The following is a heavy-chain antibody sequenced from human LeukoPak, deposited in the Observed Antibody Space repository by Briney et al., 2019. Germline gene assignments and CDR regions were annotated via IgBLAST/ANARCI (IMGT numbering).Heavy chain of an antibody. CDR2: INHSGST. D-gene: IGHD2-15*01. CDR3: ARGVELGYCSGGSCSNDY. J-gene: IGHJ4*02. V-gene: IGHV4-34*01. CDR1: GGSFSGYY. Sequence: SETLSLTCAVYGGSFSGYYWSWIRQPPEKGLEWIGEINHSGSTNYNPSLKSRVTISVDTSKNQFSLKLSSVTAADTAVYYCARGVELGYCSGGSCSNDYWGQGTLVTVSS.